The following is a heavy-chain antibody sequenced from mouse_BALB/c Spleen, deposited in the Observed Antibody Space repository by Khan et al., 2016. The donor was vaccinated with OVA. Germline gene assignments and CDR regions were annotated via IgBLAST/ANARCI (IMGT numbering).Heavy chain of an antibody. Sequence: EVQLVESWGGIVQPGGSLKRSCEASRFTISSYGMSSVRQTPYKRLELVATIDSISCSSDYPYSVKRRFTISGDNVKNALNLEKRSLKSEETAMYYCERSAKWGQGTTLTVSS. J-gene: IGHJ2*01. CDR1: RFTISSYG. V-gene: IGHV5-6-3*01. CDR3: ERSAK. D-gene: IGHD1-3*01. CDR2: IDSISCSS.